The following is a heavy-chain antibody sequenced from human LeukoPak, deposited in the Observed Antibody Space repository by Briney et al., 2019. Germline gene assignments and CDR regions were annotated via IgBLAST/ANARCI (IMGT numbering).Heavy chain of an antibody. V-gene: IGHV3-11*04. J-gene: IGHJ5*02. D-gene: IGHD4-23*01. CDR3: ARSGRDGGRRWRWFDP. Sequence: GSLRLSCAASGFTFSDYYMTWIRQAPGKGLEWISYISSSGPTKYYADSVKGRFTISRDNAKNSLYLQMNSLRAEDTAVYYCARSGRDGGRRWRWFDPWGQGTLVTVSS. CDR2: ISSSGPTK. CDR1: GFTFSDYY.